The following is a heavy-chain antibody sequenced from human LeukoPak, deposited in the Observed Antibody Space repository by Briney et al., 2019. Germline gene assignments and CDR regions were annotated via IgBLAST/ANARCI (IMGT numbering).Heavy chain of an antibody. CDR2: INHSGST. CDR1: GGSFSGYY. J-gene: IGHJ4*02. V-gene: IGHV4-34*01. CDR3: ARETERYSRNRNFDY. D-gene: IGHD6-13*01. Sequence: KSSETLSLTCAVYGGSFSGYYWSWIRQPPGKGLEWIGEINHSGSTNYNPSLKSRVTISVDTSKNQFSLKLSSVTAADTAVYYCARETERYSRNRNFDYWGQGTLVTVSS.